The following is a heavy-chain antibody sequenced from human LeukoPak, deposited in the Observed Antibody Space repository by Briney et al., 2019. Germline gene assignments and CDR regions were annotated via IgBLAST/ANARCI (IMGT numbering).Heavy chain of an antibody. J-gene: IGHJ4*02. D-gene: IGHD6-13*01. CDR3: AKYSINWVFDY. V-gene: IGHV3-7*01. Sequence: GGSLRLSCVASGITFSNYWMSWVRQAPGKGLEWVAHIKQGGSEKYYVDSVKGRFTISRDDAKNSLYPQMNSLRAEDTAVYYCAKYSINWVFDYWGQGTLVTVSS. CDR1: GITFSNYW. CDR2: IKQGGSEK.